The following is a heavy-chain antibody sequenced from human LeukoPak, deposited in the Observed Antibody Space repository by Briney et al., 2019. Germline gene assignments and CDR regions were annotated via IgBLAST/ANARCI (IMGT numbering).Heavy chain of an antibody. D-gene: IGHD2-15*01. V-gene: IGHV3-23*01. CDR3: ANSVVAHAAIDY. CDR1: GFTFSSYA. Sequence: GGSLRLSCAASGFTFSSYAMSWVRLAPGKGLEWVSTITGSGGSTYYADSVKGRFTISRDNSKNTLYLQMNSLRAEDTAVYYCANSVVAHAAIDYWGQGTLVTVSS. CDR2: ITGSGGST. J-gene: IGHJ4*02.